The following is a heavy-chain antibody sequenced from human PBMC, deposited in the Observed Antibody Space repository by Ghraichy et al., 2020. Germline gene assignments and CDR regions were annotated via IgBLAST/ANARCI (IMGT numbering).Heavy chain of an antibody. CDR2: IDTDGTGT. V-gene: IGHV3-74*01. D-gene: IGHD2-2*01. Sequence: GGSQKLSCAASGFTFSTYWMHWVRQGPGKELVWVSRIDTDGTGTSYADSVKGRFTISRDNAKNTLYLQMNSLSAEDTAVYYCVRGTRSWRGVDYWGQGTLVTVSS. CDR3: VRGTRSWRGVDY. CDR1: GFTFSTYW. J-gene: IGHJ4*02.